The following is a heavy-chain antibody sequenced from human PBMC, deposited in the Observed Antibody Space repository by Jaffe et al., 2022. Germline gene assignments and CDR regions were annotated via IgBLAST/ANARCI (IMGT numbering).Heavy chain of an antibody. D-gene: IGHD2-2*01. CDR2: IRYDGSNK. Sequence: QVQLVESGGGVVQPGGSLRLSCAASGFTFSSYGMHWVRQAPGKGLEWVAFIRYDGSNKYYADSVKGRFTISRDNSKNTLYLQMNSLRAEDTAVYYCAKDNHLRYCSSTSCYEIGWYMDVWGKGTTVTVSS. J-gene: IGHJ6*03. CDR3: AKDNHLRYCSSTSCYEIGWYMDV. CDR1: GFTFSSYG. V-gene: IGHV3-30*02.